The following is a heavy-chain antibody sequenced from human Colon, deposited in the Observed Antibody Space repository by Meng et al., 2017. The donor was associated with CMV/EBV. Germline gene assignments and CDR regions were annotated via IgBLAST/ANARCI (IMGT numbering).Heavy chain of an antibody. CDR3: ARIFCTTTDCYYDY. CDR2: INPNANAN. D-gene: IGHD2-8*01. V-gene: IGHV3-7*01. J-gene: IGHJ4*02. Sequence: GGSLRLSCVASEFTFNTYAMHWVRQAPGEGLEWVANINPNANANYYVDSVKGRFTISRDNAKSSLFLQMAGLRAEDTAVYYCARIFCTTTDCYYDYWGRGTLVTVSS. CDR1: EFTFNTYA.